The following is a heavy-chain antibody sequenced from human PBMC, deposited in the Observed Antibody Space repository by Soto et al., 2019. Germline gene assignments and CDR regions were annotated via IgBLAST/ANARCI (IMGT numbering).Heavy chain of an antibody. CDR2: MNPNSGNT. D-gene: IGHD3-10*01. Sequence: ASVKVSCKASGYTFTSYDINWVRQATGQGLEWMGWMNPNSGNTGYAQKFQGRVTMTRNTSISTAHMELSSLRSEDTAVYYCARALKYYYGSGSSPDAFDIWGQGTMVTV. CDR3: ARALKYYYGSGSSPDAFDI. V-gene: IGHV1-8*01. J-gene: IGHJ3*02. CDR1: GYTFTSYD.